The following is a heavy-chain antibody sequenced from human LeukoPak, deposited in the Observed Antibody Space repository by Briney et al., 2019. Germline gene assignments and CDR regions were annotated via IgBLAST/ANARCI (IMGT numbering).Heavy chain of an antibody. Sequence: GSLRLSCAASGFTFSSYWMGWVRQAPGQGLEWVANIKHEGSEKYYVDSVKGRFTISRDNAKNSLYLQMSSLRAEDTAVYYCARDYGSSGYDIRDVWGQGTTVTVSS. D-gene: IGHD5-12*01. J-gene: IGHJ6*02. CDR2: IKHEGSEK. CDR1: GFTFSSYW. V-gene: IGHV3-7*01. CDR3: ARDYGSSGYDIRDV.